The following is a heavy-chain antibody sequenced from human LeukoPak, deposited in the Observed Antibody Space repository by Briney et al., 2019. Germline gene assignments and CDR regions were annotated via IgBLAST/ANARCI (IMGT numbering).Heavy chain of an antibody. CDR1: GYTFTSYG. Sequence: ASVKVSCKASGYTFTSYGISWVRPAPGQGLEWMGWISAYNGNTHYAHKLQGRVTMTKDPSTSTAYMELRSLRSDDTAVYYCARVGHYDILIGLQKKLDYYYYGMDVWGQGTTVTVSS. CDR2: ISAYNGNT. D-gene: IGHD3-9*01. V-gene: IGHV1-18*01. CDR3: ARVGHYDILIGLQKKLDYYYYGMDV. J-gene: IGHJ6*02.